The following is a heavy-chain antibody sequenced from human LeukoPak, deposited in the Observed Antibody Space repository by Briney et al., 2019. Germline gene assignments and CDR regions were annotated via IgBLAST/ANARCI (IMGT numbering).Heavy chain of an antibody. V-gene: IGHV4-59*01. CDR3: ARDSTTHTYYDYVWGSSRYWDAFGI. Sequence: SETLSLTCTVSGGSISSYYWSWIRRPPGKGLECIGYIYYSGSTNYNPSLKSRVTISVDTSKNQFSLKLSYVTAADTAVYYCARDSTTHTYYDYVWGSSRYWDAFGIWGQGTMVTVSS. CDR2: IYYSGST. J-gene: IGHJ3*02. CDR1: GGSISSYY. D-gene: IGHD3-16*02.